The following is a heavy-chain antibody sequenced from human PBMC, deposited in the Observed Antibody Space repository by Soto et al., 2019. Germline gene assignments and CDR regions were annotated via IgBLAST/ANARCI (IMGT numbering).Heavy chain of an antibody. Sequence: QLQLVQSRTELKKPGASVKVSCKASGYTFTNYGISWVRQAPGQGLEWMGWINADYGNTNYEQKFQGRVTMTTDTSTNTAYMELRSLRSDDTAVYYCARKSLSNFNWFDPWGQGTLVTVSS. CDR1: GYTFTNYG. V-gene: IGHV1-18*04. CDR2: INADYGNT. D-gene: IGHD4-4*01. J-gene: IGHJ5*02. CDR3: ARKSLSNFNWFDP.